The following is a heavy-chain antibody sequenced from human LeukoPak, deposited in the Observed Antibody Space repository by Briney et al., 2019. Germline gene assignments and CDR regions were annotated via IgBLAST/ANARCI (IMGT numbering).Heavy chain of an antibody. J-gene: IGHJ4*02. CDR3: AREYCSGGSCSDY. D-gene: IGHD2-15*01. CDR1: GYTFTSYD. Sequence: APVKVSCKASGYTFTSYDINWVRQATGQGLEWMGWMNPNSGNTGHAQKFQGRVTMTRNTSISTAYMELSSLRSEDTAVYYCAREYCSGGSCSDYWSQGTLVTVSS. V-gene: IGHV1-8*01. CDR2: MNPNSGNT.